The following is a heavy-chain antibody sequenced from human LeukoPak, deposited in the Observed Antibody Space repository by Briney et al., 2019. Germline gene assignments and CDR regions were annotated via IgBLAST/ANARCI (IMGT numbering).Heavy chain of an antibody. D-gene: IGHD3-22*01. V-gene: IGHV1-69*04. CDR1: GGTFSSYA. J-gene: IGHJ1*01. Sequence: AASVKVFCKASGGTFSSYAISWVRQAPGQGLEWMGRIIPILGIANYAQKFQGRVTITADTSTSTAYMELNSLRFEDTAVYYCARKGAKHLHDSNGSLEHWGQGTLVTVSS. CDR2: IIPILGIA. CDR3: ARKGAKHLHDSNGSLEH.